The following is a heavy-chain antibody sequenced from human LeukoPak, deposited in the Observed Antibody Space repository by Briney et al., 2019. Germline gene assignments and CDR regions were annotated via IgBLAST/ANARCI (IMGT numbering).Heavy chain of an antibody. Sequence: PSETLSLTCTVSGGSISSYYWSWIRQPPGKGLEWIGYIYYGGSTNYNPSLKSRVTISVDTSKNQFSLKLSSVTAADTAVYYCARAKRVRGWFDPWGQGTLVTVSS. D-gene: IGHD1-1*01. CDR3: ARAKRVRGWFDP. V-gene: IGHV4-59*01. J-gene: IGHJ5*02. CDR2: IYYGGST. CDR1: GGSISSYY.